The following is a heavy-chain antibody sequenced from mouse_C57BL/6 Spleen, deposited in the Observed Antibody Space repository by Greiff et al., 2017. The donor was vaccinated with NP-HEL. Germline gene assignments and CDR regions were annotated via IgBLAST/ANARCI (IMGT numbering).Heavy chain of an antibody. CDR3: ARVLYGSGFAY. V-gene: IGHV1-69*01. CDR1: GYTFTSYW. CDR2: IDPSDSYT. Sequence: QVQLQQPGAELVMPGASVKLSCKASGYTFTSYWMHWVKQRPGQGLEWIGEIDPSDSYTNYNQKFKGKSTLTVDKSSSTAYMQLSSLTSEDSAVYYCARVLYGSGFAYWGQGTLVTVSA. J-gene: IGHJ3*01. D-gene: IGHD1-1*01.